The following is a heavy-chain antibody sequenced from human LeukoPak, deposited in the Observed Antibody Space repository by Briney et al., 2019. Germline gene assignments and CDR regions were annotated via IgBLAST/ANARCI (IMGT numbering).Heavy chain of an antibody. CDR2: IIPIFGTA. V-gene: IGHV1-69*13. J-gene: IGHJ6*03. CDR3: ARDQLELGYYYIDV. CDR1: GDAFSSYA. D-gene: IGHD1-26*01. Sequence: EASVKVSCKAPGDAFSSYAISWVRQAPGQGLEWMGGIIPIFGTANYAQKFQGRVTITADESTSTAYMELSSVRSEDTAVYYCARDQLELGYYYIDVWGTGTTVTVSS.